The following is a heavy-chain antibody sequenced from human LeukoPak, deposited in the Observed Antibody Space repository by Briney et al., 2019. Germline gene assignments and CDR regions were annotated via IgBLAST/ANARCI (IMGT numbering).Heavy chain of an antibody. J-gene: IGHJ4*02. CDR3: ARQKYGSGSYGFDY. CDR1: GFTLSSYW. V-gene: IGHV3-7*01. D-gene: IGHD3-10*01. Sequence: GGSLRLSCEASGFTLSSYWMSWVRQDPGKGLEWVANIKPDGGEKYYVDSVKGRFTISRDNAKNSLYLQMNSLRAEDTAVYYCARQKYGSGSYGFDYWGQGTLVTVSS. CDR2: IKPDGGEK.